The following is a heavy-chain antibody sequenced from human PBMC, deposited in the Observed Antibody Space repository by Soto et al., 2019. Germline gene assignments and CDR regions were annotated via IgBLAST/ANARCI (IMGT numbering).Heavy chain of an antibody. CDR1: GYTFTSYG. V-gene: IGHV1-18*01. CDR3: ARLYDSSAFDS. J-gene: IGHJ4*02. Sequence: GASVKVSCKASGYTFTSYGISWVRQAPGQGLEWMGWISAYNGNTNYAQKLQGRVNMTTDTSTSTAYIELRSLRSDDTAVYYCARLYDSSAFDSWGQRTLLPVSS. D-gene: IGHD3-22*01. CDR2: ISAYNGNT.